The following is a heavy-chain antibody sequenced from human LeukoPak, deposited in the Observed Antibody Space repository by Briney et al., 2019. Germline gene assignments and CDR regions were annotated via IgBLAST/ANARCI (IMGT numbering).Heavy chain of an antibody. CDR1: GGSISSYY. V-gene: IGHV4-59*12. CDR2: IYYSGST. CDR3: ARCYYGSGSYWGYYYYMDV. J-gene: IGHJ6*03. D-gene: IGHD3-10*01. Sequence: SETLSLTCTVSGGSISSYYWSWIRQPPGKGLEWIGYIYYSGSTNYNPSLKSRVTISVDTSKNQFSLKLSSVTAADTAVYYCARCYYGSGSYWGYYYYMDVWGKGTTVTISS.